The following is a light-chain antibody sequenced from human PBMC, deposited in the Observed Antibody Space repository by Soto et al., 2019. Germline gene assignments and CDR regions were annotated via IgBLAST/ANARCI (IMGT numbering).Light chain of an antibody. CDR2: GAS. CDR1: QSVSSN. CDR3: QQYNNWPYT. J-gene: IGKJ2*01. Sequence: EIVMTQSPATLSVSPGERATLSCRASQSVSSNLAWYQQKPGQAPSLLIYGASTRATGIPARFSGSGSGTEFTLTISSLQSEDFAVYYWQQYNNWPYTCGQGTKMEIK. V-gene: IGKV3-15*01.